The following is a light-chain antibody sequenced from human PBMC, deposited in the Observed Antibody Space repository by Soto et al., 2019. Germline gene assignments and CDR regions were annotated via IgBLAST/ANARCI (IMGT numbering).Light chain of an antibody. Sequence: QSVLTQPAPVSGSLGQSITIFCSGTSSDVGDYYYVSWYQQHPGKAPKLLIYGATDRPSGVSHRFSGSRSDSTASLTISGLQAEDEADYYCSSYTSSSTLIFGGGTKVTVL. CDR3: SSYTSSSTLI. CDR2: GAT. V-gene: IGLV2-14*01. J-gene: IGLJ2*01. CDR1: SSDVGDYYY.